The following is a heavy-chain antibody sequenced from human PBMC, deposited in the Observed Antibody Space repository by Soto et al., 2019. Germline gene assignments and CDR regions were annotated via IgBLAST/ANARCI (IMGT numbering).Heavy chain of an antibody. CDR3: SWNEGTFDY. J-gene: IGHJ4*02. D-gene: IGHD1-1*01. CDR1: GFTFTSAD. CDR2: IVAGSGNT. V-gene: IGHV1-58*01. Sequence: GASMKVSCKASGFTFTSADVQWVRQARGQRLEWIGSIVAGSGNTKYAQRFQERVTITRDMSTSTTYMELRSLRSEDTAVYSGSWNEGTFDYWGQGTPVTVSS.